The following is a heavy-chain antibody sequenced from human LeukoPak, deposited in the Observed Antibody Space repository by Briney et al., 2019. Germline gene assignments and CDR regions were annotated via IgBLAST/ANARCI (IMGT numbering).Heavy chain of an antibody. Sequence: PGGSLRLSCAASGFTFSSYSMNWVRQAPGKGLEWVSSISSSSSYIYYADSVKGRFTISRDNAKNSLYPQMNSLRAEDTAVYYCAKDTERMRYYDSSGYTFDYWGQGTLVTVSS. V-gene: IGHV3-21*01. CDR2: ISSSSSYI. CDR1: GFTFSSYS. D-gene: IGHD3-22*01. J-gene: IGHJ4*02. CDR3: AKDTERMRYYDSSGYTFDY.